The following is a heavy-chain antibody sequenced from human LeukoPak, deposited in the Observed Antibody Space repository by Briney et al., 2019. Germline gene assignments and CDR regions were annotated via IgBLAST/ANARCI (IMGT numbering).Heavy chain of an antibody. CDR1: GFTFSSYW. CDR3: ARGLRAQTIMYYFDY. CDR2: IKQDGSEK. V-gene: IGHV3-7*01. Sequence: GGSLRLSCAASGFTFSSYWMSWVRQAPGKGLEWVANIKQDGSEKYYVDSVKGRFTISRDNAKNSLYLQMNSLRAEDTAVYYCARGLRAQTIMYYFDYWGQGTLVTVSS. D-gene: IGHD1-7*01. J-gene: IGHJ4*02.